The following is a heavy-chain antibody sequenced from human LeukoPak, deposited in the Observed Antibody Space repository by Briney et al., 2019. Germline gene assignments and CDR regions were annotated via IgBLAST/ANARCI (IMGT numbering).Heavy chain of an antibody. J-gene: IGHJ3*02. D-gene: IGHD3-22*01. CDR3: ARLLGYYDSSGYYRVDAFDI. V-gene: IGHV1-18*01. CDR1: GYTFTSYG. CDR2: ISAYNGNT. Sequence: GASVKVSCKASGYTFTSYGISWVRQAPGQGLEWMGWISAYNGNTNYAQKLQGRVTMTTDTYTSTAYMELRSLRSDDTAVYYCARLLGYYDSSGYYRVDAFDIWGQGTMVTVSS.